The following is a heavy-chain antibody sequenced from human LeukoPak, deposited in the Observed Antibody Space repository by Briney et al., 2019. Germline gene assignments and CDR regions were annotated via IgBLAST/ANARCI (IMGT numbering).Heavy chain of an antibody. CDR3: ARAPSFYYYGLGSYYFDY. J-gene: IGHJ4*02. Sequence: ASVKVSCKASGYTFTSYDINWVRQATGQGLEWMGWMNPNSGDTGYAQKFQGRVTMTRNTSISTAYMELSSLRSEDTAVYYCARAPSFYYYGLGSYYFDYWGQGTLVTVSS. D-gene: IGHD3-10*01. CDR1: GYTFTSYD. V-gene: IGHV1-8*01. CDR2: MNPNSGDT.